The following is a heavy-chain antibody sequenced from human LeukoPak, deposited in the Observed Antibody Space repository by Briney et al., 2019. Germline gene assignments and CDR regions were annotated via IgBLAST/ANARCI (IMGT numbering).Heavy chain of an antibody. CDR3: ARDRVGATFDY. V-gene: IGHV3-30*04. J-gene: IGHJ4*02. D-gene: IGHD1-26*01. CDR2: ISYDGSNK. CDR1: GFSFSIYA. Sequence: SGGSLRLSCAASGFSFSIYAMHWVRQAPGKGLEWVAIISYDGSNKYYGDSVKGRFTISRDNSKNTLYLQMNSLRAEDTAVYYCARDRVGATFDYWGQGTLVTVSS.